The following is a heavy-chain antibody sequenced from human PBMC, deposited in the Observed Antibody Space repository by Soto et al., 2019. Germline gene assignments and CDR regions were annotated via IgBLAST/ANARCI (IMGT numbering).Heavy chain of an antibody. CDR1: GFTFSSYA. CDR3: AKQPNWTTLAHYYYYYYMDV. D-gene: IGHD1-1*01. V-gene: IGHV3-23*01. J-gene: IGHJ6*03. Sequence: PGGSLRLSCSASGFTFSSYAMSWVRQAPGKGLEWVSAISGSGGSTYYADSVKGRFTISRDNSKNTLYLQMNSLRAEDTAVYYCAKQPNWTTLAHYYYYYYMDVWGKGTTVTVS. CDR2: ISGSGGST.